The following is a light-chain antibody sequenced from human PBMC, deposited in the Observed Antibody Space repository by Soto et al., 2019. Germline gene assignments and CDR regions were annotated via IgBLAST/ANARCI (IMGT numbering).Light chain of an antibody. V-gene: IGKV3-15*01. J-gene: IGKJ4*01. CDR3: QQYSNWPLT. CDR2: DAS. Sequence: EIVMTQSPATLSVSPGERATLSCRASQSIIRNLAWYQHKPGQAPRLLIYDASTRATGLPARFTGSGSGTEFTLTISSLQSEDFAVYFCQQYSNWPLTFGGGTKVDIK. CDR1: QSIIRN.